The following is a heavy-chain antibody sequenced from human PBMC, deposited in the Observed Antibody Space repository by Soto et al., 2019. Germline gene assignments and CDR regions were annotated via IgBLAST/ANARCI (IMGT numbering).Heavy chain of an antibody. CDR2: FDASECYI. Sequence: GESLKISCKGSGYNFISHWINWVRQMPGKGLEWMGRFDASECYINYSPSFQGHAIVSTDKSISTAYLQWSSLKASDTDMYYCASPYCNSTSCQGHDFYGMDVWGQGTTVTVSS. V-gene: IGHV5-10-1*01. J-gene: IGHJ6*02. D-gene: IGHD2-2*01. CDR1: GYNFISHW. CDR3: ASPYCNSTSCQGHDFYGMDV.